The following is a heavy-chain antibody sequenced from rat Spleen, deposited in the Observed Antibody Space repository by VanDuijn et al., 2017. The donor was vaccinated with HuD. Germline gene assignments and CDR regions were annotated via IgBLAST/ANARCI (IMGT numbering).Heavy chain of an antibody. CDR2: ISYDGSST. D-gene: IGHD4-3*01. Sequence: EVQLVESGGGLVQPGRSLKLSCAASGFTFSDYNMAWVRQAPKKGLEWVATISYDGSSTYYRDSVKGRFTISRDNSVKTAYLQVNSLRSEDTATYYCAVAGYGYWGQGVMVTVSS. CDR1: GFTFSDYN. CDR3: AVAGYGY. V-gene: IGHV5-7*01. J-gene: IGHJ2*01.